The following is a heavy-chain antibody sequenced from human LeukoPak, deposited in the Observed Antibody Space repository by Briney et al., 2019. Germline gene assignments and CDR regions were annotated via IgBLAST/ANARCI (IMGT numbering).Heavy chain of an antibody. CDR1: GFTFSSYA. CDR3: AKPPHSSSWYYFDY. V-gene: IGHV3-30-3*02. D-gene: IGHD6-13*01. Sequence: PGRSLRLSCAASGFTFSSYAMHWVRQAPGKGLEWVAVISYDGSNKYYADSVKGRFTISRDNSKNTLYLQMNSLRAEDTAVYYCAKPPHSSSWYYFDYWGQGTLVTVSS. CDR2: ISYDGSNK. J-gene: IGHJ4*02.